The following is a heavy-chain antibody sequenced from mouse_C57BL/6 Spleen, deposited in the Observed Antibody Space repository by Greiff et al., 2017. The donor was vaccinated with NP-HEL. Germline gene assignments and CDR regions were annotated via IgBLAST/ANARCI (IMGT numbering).Heavy chain of an antibody. J-gene: IGHJ3*01. CDR1: GYTFTSYW. CDR3: TRSGYDYDLFAY. Sequence: QVQLQQPGAELVKPGASVKMSCKASGYTFTSYWINWVKQRPGQGLEWIGDIYPGSGSTNYNEKFKSKATLTVDTSSSTAYMQLNSQTSEDSAVYYCTRSGYDYDLFAYWGQGTLVTVSA. D-gene: IGHD2-4*01. V-gene: IGHV1-55*01. CDR2: IYPGSGST.